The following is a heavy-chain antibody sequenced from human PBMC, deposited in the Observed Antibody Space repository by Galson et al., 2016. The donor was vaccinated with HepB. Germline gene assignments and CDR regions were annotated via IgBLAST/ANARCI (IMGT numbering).Heavy chain of an antibody. CDR3: AREDFTSGWTPLACFDL. J-gene: IGHJ2*01. Sequence: ETLSLTCTVSGVSLSSSDWWTWVRQSPGKGLEWIGEVSQSGSTSYNPSLKGRVTISIDKSKNQFSLSLRSVTAADTAIYYCAREDFTSGWTPLACFDLWGRGTQVIVSS. V-gene: IGHV4-4*02. CDR2: VSQSGST. CDR1: GVSLSSSDW. D-gene: IGHD6-19*01.